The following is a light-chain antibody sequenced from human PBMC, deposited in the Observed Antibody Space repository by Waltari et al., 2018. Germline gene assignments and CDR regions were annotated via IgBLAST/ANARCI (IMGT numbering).Light chain of an antibody. J-gene: IGKJ1*01. CDR1: QSVFYSSNNRYY. CDR3: QQYYATPRT. V-gene: IGKV4-1*01. CDR2: WAS. Sequence: DIVMTQSPDSLAVSLGERDTINCKSSQSVFYSSNNRYYLGWYQHKPGQPPKLLIYWASTRESWVPDRFSGSGSGTDFSLTISSLQAEDVAVYYCQQYYATPRTFGQGTKVEIK.